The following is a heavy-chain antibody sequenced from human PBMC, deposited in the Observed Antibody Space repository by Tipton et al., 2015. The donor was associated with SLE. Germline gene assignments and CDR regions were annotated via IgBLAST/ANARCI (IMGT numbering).Heavy chain of an antibody. CDR1: RYSISSGYY. J-gene: IGHJ4*02. Sequence: TLSLTCIVSRYSISSGYYWGWIRQPPGKGLEWIGSIFYTGSTYYNPSLKSRVSFSIDTSKHQFSLKLNSVTAADTAVYYCARRHYSGPFDSWGQGTLVTVSS. V-gene: IGHV4-38-2*02. D-gene: IGHD5-12*01. CDR3: ARRHYSGPFDS. CDR2: IFYTGST.